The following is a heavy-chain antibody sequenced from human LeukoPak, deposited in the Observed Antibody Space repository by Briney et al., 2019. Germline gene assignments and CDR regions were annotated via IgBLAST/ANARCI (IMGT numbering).Heavy chain of an antibody. CDR2: IYYSGST. Sequence: PSETLSLTCTVSGGSISGSSYYWGWIRQPPGKGLEWIGSIYYSGSTYYNPSLKSRVTISVDTSKNQFSLKLSSVTAADTAVYYCARTHSDGDYVDYWGQGTLVTVSS. J-gene: IGHJ4*02. V-gene: IGHV4-39*01. D-gene: IGHD4-17*01. CDR3: ARTHSDGDYVDY. CDR1: GGSISGSSYY.